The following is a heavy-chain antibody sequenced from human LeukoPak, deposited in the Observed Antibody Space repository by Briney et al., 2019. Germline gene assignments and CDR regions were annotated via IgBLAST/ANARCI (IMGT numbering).Heavy chain of an antibody. J-gene: IGHJ4*02. CDR3: ATLRSGYYYDYFDY. CDR1: GYLFRKNW. Sequence: GESLKISCKASGYLFRKNWIGWVRQVPGKGLEWMGIIYPGDSDTKYSPSFQGQVTISADKSISTAYLQWSSLKASDTAMYYCATLRSGYYYDYFDYWGQGTLVTVSS. D-gene: IGHD3-22*01. CDR2: IYPGDSDT. V-gene: IGHV5-51*01.